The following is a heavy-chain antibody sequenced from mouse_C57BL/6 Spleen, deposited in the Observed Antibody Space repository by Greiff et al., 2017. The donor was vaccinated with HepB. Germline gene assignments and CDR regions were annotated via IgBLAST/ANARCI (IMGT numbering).Heavy chain of an antibody. CDR3: AIAYDYDAVWFAY. D-gene: IGHD2-4*01. Sequence: VQLQQSGPGLVQPSQSLSITCTVSGFSLTSYGVHWVRQSPGKGLEWLGVIWSGGSTDYNAAFISRLSISKDNSKSQVFFKMNSLQADDTAIYYCAIAYDYDAVWFAYWGQGTLVTVSA. CDR1: GFSLTSYG. J-gene: IGHJ3*01. CDR2: IWSGGST. V-gene: IGHV2-2*01.